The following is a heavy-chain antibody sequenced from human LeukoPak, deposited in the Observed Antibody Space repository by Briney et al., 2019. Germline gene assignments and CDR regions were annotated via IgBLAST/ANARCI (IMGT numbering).Heavy chain of an antibody. D-gene: IGHD4-17*01. J-gene: IGHJ4*02. CDR1: GGFISSYY. CDR3: AREVMTTVISYYFDY. V-gene: IGHV4-4*07. Sequence: SETLSLTCTVSGGFISSYYWSWIRQPAGKGLEWIGRIYTSGSTNYNPSLKSRVTMSVDTSKNQFSLKLSSVTAADTAVYYCAREVMTTVISYYFDYWGQGTLVTVSS. CDR2: IYTSGST.